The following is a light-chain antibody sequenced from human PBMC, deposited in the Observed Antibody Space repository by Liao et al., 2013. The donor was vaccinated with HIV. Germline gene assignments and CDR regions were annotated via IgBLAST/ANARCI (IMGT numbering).Light chain of an antibody. J-gene: IGLJ2*01. CDR1: HLGDKD. Sequence: SYELTQPPSVSVSPGQTASITCSGDHLGDKDACWYQQKPGQSPVLVIYYDSDRPSGIPERFSGSNSGNTATLTISRVEAGDEADYYCQVWDSSSDHPNVVFGGGTKLTVL. CDR3: QVWDSSSDHPNVV. CDR2: YDS. V-gene: IGLV3-1*01.